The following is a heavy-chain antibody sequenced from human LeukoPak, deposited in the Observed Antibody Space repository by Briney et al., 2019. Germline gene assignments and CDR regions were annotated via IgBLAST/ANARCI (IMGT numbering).Heavy chain of an antibody. D-gene: IGHD2-2*01. J-gene: IGHJ3*02. CDR1: GGTFSSYA. V-gene: IGHV1-69*13. CDR2: IIPIFGTA. CDR3: ARTLEYQLLPDAFDI. Sequence: ASVKVSCKASGGTFSSYAISWVRQAPGQGLEWMGGIIPIFGTANYAQKFQGRVTITADESTSTAYMELSSLRSEDTAVYYCARTLEYQLLPDAFDIWGQGTMVTVSS.